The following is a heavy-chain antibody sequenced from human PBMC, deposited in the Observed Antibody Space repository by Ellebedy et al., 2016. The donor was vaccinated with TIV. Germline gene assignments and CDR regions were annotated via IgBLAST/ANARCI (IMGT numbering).Heavy chain of an antibody. CDR2: INQDGSEK. CDR3: ASNRWLPY. J-gene: IGHJ4*02. V-gene: IGHV3-7*01. D-gene: IGHD4-23*01. CDR1: GFTFSSFW. Sequence: GGSLRLXXAVSGFTFSSFWMTWVRQAPGKGLQWVANINQDGSEKHYVDSVQGRFTISRDNAKSSLYLQMNNLRAEDAAVYFCASNRWLPYWGQGTLVTVSS.